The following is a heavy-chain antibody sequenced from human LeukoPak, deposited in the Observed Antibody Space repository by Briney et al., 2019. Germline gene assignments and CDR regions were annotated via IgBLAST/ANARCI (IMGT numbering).Heavy chain of an antibody. V-gene: IGHV4-28*06. CDR2: IYYSGST. CDR3: ARKYYDSSGYYPWYFQH. D-gene: IGHD3-22*01. CDR1: GYSISSSNW. J-gene: IGHJ1*01. Sequence: PSETLSLTCAVSGYSISSSNWWGWIRQPPGKGLEWIGYIYYSGSTNYNPSLKSRVTMSVDTSKNQFSLKLSSVTALDTAVYYCARKYYDSSGYYPWYFQHWGQGTLVTVSS.